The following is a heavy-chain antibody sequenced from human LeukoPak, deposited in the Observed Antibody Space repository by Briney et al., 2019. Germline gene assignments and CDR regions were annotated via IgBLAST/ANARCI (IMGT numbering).Heavy chain of an antibody. CDR2: ISYDGSNK. CDR3: ATQTYGGNTPSDH. V-gene: IGHV3-30*03. Sequence: GGSLRLSCAASGFTFSSYGMHWVRQAPGKGLEWVAVISYDGSNKYYADSVKGRFTISRDNSKNTLYLQMNSLRAEDTAVYYCATQTYGGNTPSDHWGQGTLVTVSS. CDR1: GFTFSSYG. J-gene: IGHJ5*02. D-gene: IGHD4-23*01.